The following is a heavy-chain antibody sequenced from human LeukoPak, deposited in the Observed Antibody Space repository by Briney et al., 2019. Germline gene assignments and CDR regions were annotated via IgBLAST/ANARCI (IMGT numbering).Heavy chain of an antibody. Sequence: GGPLRLSCAASGFTFSSYGMHWVRQAPGKGLEWVAVISYDGSNKYYADSVKGRFTISRDNSKNTLYLQMNSLRAEDTAVYYCANIETEGYSRQVHDAFDIWGQGTMVTVSS. CDR2: ISYDGSNK. CDR1: GFTFSSYG. J-gene: IGHJ3*02. CDR3: ANIETEGYSRQVHDAFDI. D-gene: IGHD6-13*01. V-gene: IGHV3-30*18.